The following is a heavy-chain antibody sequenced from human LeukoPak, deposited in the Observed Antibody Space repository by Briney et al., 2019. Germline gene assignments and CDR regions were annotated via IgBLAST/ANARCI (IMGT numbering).Heavy chain of an antibody. V-gene: IGHV5-51*01. J-gene: IGHJ4*02. CDR3: ARQSRDGSKTRGYYFDY. D-gene: IGHD3-10*01. CDR2: IYPADSDT. CDR1: GYIFTHYW. Sequence: GESLKISCQVSGYIFTHYWIRWVRQMPGQGLESMVIIYPADSDTTYSPSFQGQVTISADKSISTVYLQWSSLKASDTAMYYCARQSRDGSKTRGYYFDYWGQGTLVTVSS.